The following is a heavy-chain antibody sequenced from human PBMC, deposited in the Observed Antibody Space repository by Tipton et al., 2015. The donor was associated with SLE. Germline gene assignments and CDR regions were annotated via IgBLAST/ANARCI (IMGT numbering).Heavy chain of an antibody. D-gene: IGHD3-22*01. Sequence: TLSLTCTVSGGSISSHYWCWIWQPPGMGLELIWFIYYSGSTNYYSSLTSRVTISVDTSKNQFSLKLSSVTAADTSMYYCARDLKGYYYDSSGYYLDAFDIGGKGTMFTVSS. CDR2: IYYSGST. V-gene: IGHV4-59*11. CDR3: ARDLKGYYYDSSGYYLDAFDI. CDR1: GGSISSHY. J-gene: IGHJ3*02.